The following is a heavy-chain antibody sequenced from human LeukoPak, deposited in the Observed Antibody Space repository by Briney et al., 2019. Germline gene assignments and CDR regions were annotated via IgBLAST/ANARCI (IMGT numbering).Heavy chain of an antibody. CDR1: GFTFSNYG. Sequence: GRSLRLSCAASGFTFSNYGMHWVRQAPGKGLEWVAVISYDGSNEYYADSVKGRFTISRDTSRNTLYLQMNSLRAEDTALYYCARKFLTGRLVDYWGQGTLVTVSS. J-gene: IGHJ4*02. V-gene: IGHV3-30*03. D-gene: IGHD7-27*01. CDR3: ARKFLTGRLVDY. CDR2: ISYDGSNE.